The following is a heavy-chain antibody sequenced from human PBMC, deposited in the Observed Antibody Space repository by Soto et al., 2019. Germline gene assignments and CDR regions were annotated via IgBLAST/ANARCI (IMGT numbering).Heavy chain of an antibody. CDR1: GCSVSSCSYY. CDR3: ARSESSDQDD. J-gene: IGHJ1*01. V-gene: IGHV4-61*01. Sequence: PSENLSLTCTVSGCSVSSCSYYWSWIRQPPGKGLEWIGYIYYSGSTNYNPSLKSRVTISVDTSKNQFSLKLSSVTAADTAGEYCARSESSDQDDGGKGTLDTVSS. D-gene: IGHD1-1*01. CDR2: IYYSGST.